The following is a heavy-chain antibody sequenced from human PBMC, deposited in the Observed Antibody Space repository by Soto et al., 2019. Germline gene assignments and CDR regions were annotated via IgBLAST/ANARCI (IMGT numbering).Heavy chain of an antibody. CDR2: ISGDGSAT. CDR3: AKTRLYDNNDYHRDGFDV. V-gene: IGHV3-23*01. J-gene: IGHJ3*01. Sequence: EVKLLESGGGLVQPGESLRLSCAASGFRFWTYSMSWVRQAPGKGLEWFSGISGDGSATSYADSLKGRFTVSRDNSKDTLFLQMNTLRVEDTAVYYCAKTRLYDNNDYHRDGFDVWGPGTAVTVS. D-gene: IGHD5-12*01. CDR1: GFRFWTYS.